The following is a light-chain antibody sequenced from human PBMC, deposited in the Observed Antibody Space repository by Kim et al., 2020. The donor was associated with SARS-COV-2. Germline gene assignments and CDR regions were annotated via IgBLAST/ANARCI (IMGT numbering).Light chain of an antibody. Sequence: QSITIPCTGTRRDVGGYKYVSGYQQHTGKAPKLMIYDVSNRPSGVSNRFSGSKAGNTASLTISGLQAEEEADYYCSSYTSSSTLVVCGGGTQLSVL. CDR3: SSYTSSSTLVV. J-gene: IGLJ2*01. CDR1: RRDVGGYKY. CDR2: DVS. V-gene: IGLV2-14*03.